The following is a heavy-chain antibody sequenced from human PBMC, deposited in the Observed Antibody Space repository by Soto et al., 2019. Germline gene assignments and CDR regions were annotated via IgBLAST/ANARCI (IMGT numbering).Heavy chain of an antibody. CDR2: ISAILGIA. J-gene: IGHJ3*02. CDR3: ARGHIGAFDI. CDR1: GYTFTSYG. Sequence: GASVKVSCKASGYTFTSYGISWVRQAPGQGLEWMGRISAILGIANYAQKFQGRVTITADKSTSTAYMELSSLRSEDTAVYYCARGHIGAFDIWGQGTMVTVSS. V-gene: IGHV1-69*04. D-gene: IGHD2-21*01.